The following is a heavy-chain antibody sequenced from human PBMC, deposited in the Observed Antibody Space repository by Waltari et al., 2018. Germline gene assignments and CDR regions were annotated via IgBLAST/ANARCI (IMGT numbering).Heavy chain of an antibody. CDR1: GFTFSSYG. CDR3: AKGPYDSSGYYQEY. V-gene: IGHV3-30*02. J-gene: IGHJ4*02. CDR2: IRYDGSNK. Sequence: QVQLVESGGGVVQPGGSLRLSCAASGFTFSSYGMPWVRQAPGKGLEWVAFIRYDGSNKYYADSVKGRFTISRDNSKNTLYLQMDSLRAEDTAVFYCAKGPYDSSGYYQEYWGQGTLVTVSS. D-gene: IGHD3-22*01.